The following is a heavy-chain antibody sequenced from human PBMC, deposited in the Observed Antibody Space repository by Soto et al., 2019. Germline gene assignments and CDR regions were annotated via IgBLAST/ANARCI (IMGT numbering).Heavy chain of an antibody. V-gene: IGHV3-33*01. D-gene: IGHD1-26*01. CDR3: TRAAIKGEVLDC. CDR2: IWHDGSNK. J-gene: IGHJ4*02. Sequence: QVQLVESGGGVVQPGRSLRLSCAASGFTFNNYGMHWVRQAPGKGLEWVALIWHDGSNKGYADSVKGRFTISRDNSRNAVSLQMNSLRVEDTAVYYCTRAAIKGEVLDCWGQGTQVTVSS. CDR1: GFTFNNYG.